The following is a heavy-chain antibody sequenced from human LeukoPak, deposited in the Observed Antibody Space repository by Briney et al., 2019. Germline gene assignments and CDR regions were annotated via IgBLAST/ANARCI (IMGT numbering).Heavy chain of an antibody. V-gene: IGHV1-24*01. D-gene: IGHD6-13*01. CDR1: GYTLTELS. CDR2: FDPEDGET. CDR3: ATFSSSFNYFDY. J-gene: IGHJ4*02. Sequence: GASVKVSCKVSGYTLTELSMHWVRQAPGKGLEWMGGFDPEDGETIYAQKFQGRVTMTEDTSTDTAYMELSSLRSEDTAVYCCATFSSSFNYFDYWGQGTLVTVSS.